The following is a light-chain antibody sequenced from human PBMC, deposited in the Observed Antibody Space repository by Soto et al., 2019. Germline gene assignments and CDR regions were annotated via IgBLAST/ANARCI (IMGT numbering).Light chain of an antibody. Sequence: DIEMTQSPSSLSASVGDRVAITCRASQGISSSLAWYQQKPGKLTDLLIYAASTLQSGVPSRFSGSRSGTDFTLTISSLQPEDVATYYCQQYNSAPRTFGQGTKVEIK. CDR2: AAS. CDR1: QGISSS. CDR3: QQYNSAPRT. J-gene: IGKJ1*01. V-gene: IGKV1-27*01.